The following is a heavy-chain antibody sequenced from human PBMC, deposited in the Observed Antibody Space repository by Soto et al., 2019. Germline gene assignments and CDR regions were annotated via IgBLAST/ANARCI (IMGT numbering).Heavy chain of an antibody. CDR2: IFSNDEK. Sequence: SGPTLVNPTQTLTLTCTFSGFSLESSGMRVSWIRQPPGKALEWLAHIFSNDEKSYSTSLKSRLTISKDTSKSQVVLTMTNMDPVDTATYYCARNSRRGYYYGMDVWGQGTTVTVSS. V-gene: IGHV2-26*01. CDR1: GFSLESSGMR. J-gene: IGHJ6*02. D-gene: IGHD6-13*01. CDR3: ARNSRRGYYYGMDV.